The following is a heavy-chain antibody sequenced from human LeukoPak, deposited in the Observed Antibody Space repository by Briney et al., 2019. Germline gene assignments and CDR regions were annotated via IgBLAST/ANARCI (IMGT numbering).Heavy chain of an antibody. D-gene: IGHD2-2*01. Sequence: SETLSLTCTVSGGSISSYYWSWIRQPPGKGLEWIGYIYYSGSTNYNPSLKSRVTISVDTSKNQFSLKLSSVTAADTAVYYCARELYQLLPTMNWFDPWGQGTLVTVSS. CDR1: GGSISSYY. CDR3: ARELYQLLPTMNWFDP. V-gene: IGHV4-59*01. J-gene: IGHJ5*02. CDR2: IYYSGST.